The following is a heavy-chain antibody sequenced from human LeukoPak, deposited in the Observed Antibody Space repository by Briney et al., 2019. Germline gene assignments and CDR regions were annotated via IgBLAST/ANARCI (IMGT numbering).Heavy chain of an antibody. CDR1: GVSVNSGTYY. Sequence: SETLSLTCTVSGVSVNSGTYYWSWIRQPPGKGLEWIGNIYYSGSAYYNPSLESRVTTSRDTPKNQFSLKLSSMTAADTAIYYCVRASVDTGGAFDVWGQGTVVTVSS. CDR2: IYYSGSA. J-gene: IGHJ3*01. D-gene: IGHD2-8*02. CDR3: VRASVDTGGAFDV. V-gene: IGHV4-61*01.